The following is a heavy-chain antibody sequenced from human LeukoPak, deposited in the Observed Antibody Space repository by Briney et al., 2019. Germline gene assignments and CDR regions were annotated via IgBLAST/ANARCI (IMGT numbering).Heavy chain of an antibody. D-gene: IGHD2-2*01. J-gene: IGHJ5*02. V-gene: IGHV4-59*12. CDR1: GDSISSSY. CDR3: SCYLEP. CDR2: MHHSGRT. Sequence: SETLSLTCTVSGDSISSSYWSWIRQPPGKGLEWIGEMHHSGRTNYNPSLKSRITISVDKSKNQVFLRLNSVAAADTAFSRASCYLEPWGQGTLVTVSS.